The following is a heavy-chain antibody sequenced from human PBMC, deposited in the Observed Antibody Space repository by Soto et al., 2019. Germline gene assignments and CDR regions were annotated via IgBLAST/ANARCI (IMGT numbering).Heavy chain of an antibody. CDR3: ARQGVTIFGVVIRTYGMDV. CDR2: INHSGST. V-gene: IGHV4-34*01. J-gene: IGHJ6*02. D-gene: IGHD3-3*01. Sequence: PSETLSLTCAVYGGSFSGYYWSWIRQPPGKGLEWIGEINHSGSTNYNPSLKSRVTISVGTSKNQFSLKLSSVTAADTAVYYCARQGVTIFGVVIRTYGMDVWGQGTTVTVAS. CDR1: GGSFSGYY.